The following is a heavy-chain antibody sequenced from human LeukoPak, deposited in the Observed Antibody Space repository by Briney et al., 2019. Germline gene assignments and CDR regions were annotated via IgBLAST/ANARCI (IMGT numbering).Heavy chain of an antibody. Sequence: PGGSLRLSCAASGFTFSSYGMSWVRQAPGKGLEWVSAISGSGGSTYYADSVKGRFTISRDNSKNTLYLQMNSLRAEDTAVYYCARRGYSGYYFDYWGQGTLVTVSS. CDR3: ARRGYSGYYFDY. V-gene: IGHV3-23*01. J-gene: IGHJ4*02. CDR1: GFTFSSYG. CDR2: ISGSGGST. D-gene: IGHD5-12*01.